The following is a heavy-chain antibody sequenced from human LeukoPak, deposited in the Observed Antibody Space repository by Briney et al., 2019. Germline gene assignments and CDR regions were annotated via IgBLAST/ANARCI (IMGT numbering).Heavy chain of an antibody. J-gene: IGHJ4*02. CDR2: IGGSGDTT. Sequence: GGSLRLSCAASGLTFKNYVMTWLRQAPGKGLEWVSSIGGSGDTTYYADSVKGRFTISRDNSMNTLFLQMDSLRAEDTAVYYCAKDHTWEPTPFYFDSWGPGTLVTVSS. CDR1: GLTFKNYV. V-gene: IGHV3-23*01. CDR3: AKDHTWEPTPFYFDS. D-gene: IGHD1-14*01.